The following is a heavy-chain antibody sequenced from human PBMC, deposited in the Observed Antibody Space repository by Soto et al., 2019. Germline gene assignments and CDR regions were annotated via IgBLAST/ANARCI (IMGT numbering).Heavy chain of an antibody. D-gene: IGHD1-26*01. CDR1: GFTFSNAW. V-gene: IGHV3-15*07. J-gene: IGHJ5*01. CDR3: TTDYYITSTKVRFDY. CDR2: VKSKNDGGTT. Sequence: GALRLSCAASGFTFSNAWINWVRQAPGKGLEWVGRVKSKNDGGTTDFAAPVKGRFAISRDDSKNMVYLEMNSLQTEDTVIYYCTTDYYITSTKVRFDYCGHVTLVTVAS.